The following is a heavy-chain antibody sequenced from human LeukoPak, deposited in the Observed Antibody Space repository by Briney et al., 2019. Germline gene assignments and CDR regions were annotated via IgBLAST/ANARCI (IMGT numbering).Heavy chain of an antibody. CDR1: GITFSNHW. CDR2: IKSKTDGGTT. J-gene: IGHJ4*02. V-gene: IGHV3-15*01. CDR3: TTEEVYDSSGYG. Sequence: PGGSLRLSCVASGITFSNHWMKWVRQAPGKGLEWVGRIKSKTDGGTTDYAAPVKGRFTISRDDSKNTLYLQMNSLKTEDTAVYYCTTEEVYDSSGYGWGQGTLVTVSS. D-gene: IGHD3-22*01.